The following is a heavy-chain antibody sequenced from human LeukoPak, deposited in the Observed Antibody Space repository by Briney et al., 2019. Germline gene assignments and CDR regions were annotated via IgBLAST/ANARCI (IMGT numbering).Heavy chain of an antibody. D-gene: IGHD2-8*01. J-gene: IGHJ4*02. CDR1: GYTFTSYY. CDR3: ARDDWVSGRYCTNGVCYEGAKFDY. V-gene: IGHV1-46*01. CDR2: INPSGGSA. Sequence: ASVKVSCKASGYTFTSYYMHWVRQAPGQGLEWMGIINPSGGSASYAQKFQGRVTMTRDTSTGTVYMELSSLRSEDTAVYNCARDDWVSGRYCTNGVCYEGAKFDYWGQGTLVTVSS.